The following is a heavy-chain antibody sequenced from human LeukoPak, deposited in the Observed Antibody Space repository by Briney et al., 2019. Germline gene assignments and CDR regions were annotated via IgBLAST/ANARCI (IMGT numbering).Heavy chain of an antibody. V-gene: IGHV3-23*01. Sequence: GGSLRLSCAASGFTFSTYAMRWVRQAPGKGLEWVSAMGGSGGSTKYADSVKGRFTISRDDSKNTLYLQMNSLRAEDTAVYYCAKDGYSSSLNHPGATEFDYWGQGTLVTVSS. CDR1: GFTFSTYA. CDR3: AKDGYSSSLNHPGATEFDY. CDR2: MGGSGGST. D-gene: IGHD6-6*01. J-gene: IGHJ4*02.